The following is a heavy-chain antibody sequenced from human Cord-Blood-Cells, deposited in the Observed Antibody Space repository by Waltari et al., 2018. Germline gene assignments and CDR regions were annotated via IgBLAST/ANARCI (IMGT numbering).Heavy chain of an antibody. CDR1: GGSISSGAYS. V-gene: IGHV4-30-4*01. D-gene: IGHD1-1*01. CDR3: ARDKAPTGSDAFDI. J-gene: IGHJ3*02. CDR2: IYYSGST. Sequence: QVQLQESGPGLVKPSQTLSLTCTVSGGSISSGAYSWSWIRKPPGKGLEWIGYIYYSGSTYYNPSLKSRVTISVDTSKNQFSLKLSSVTAADTAVYYCARDKAPTGSDAFDIWGQGTMVTVSS.